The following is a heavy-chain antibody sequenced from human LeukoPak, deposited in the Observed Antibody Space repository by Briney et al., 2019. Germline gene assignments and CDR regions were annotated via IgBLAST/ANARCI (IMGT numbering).Heavy chain of an antibody. J-gene: IGHJ6*02. Sequence: GGSLRLSCAASGFTFSSYAMSWVRQAPGKGLEWVSAISGSGGSTYYADSVKGRFTISRDNPKNTLYLQMNSLRAEDTAVYYCARDRSGGWSSENYYYYYGMDVWGQGTTVTVSS. D-gene: IGHD6-19*01. CDR1: GFTFSSYA. V-gene: IGHV3-23*01. CDR2: ISGSGGST. CDR3: ARDRSGGWSSENYYYYYGMDV.